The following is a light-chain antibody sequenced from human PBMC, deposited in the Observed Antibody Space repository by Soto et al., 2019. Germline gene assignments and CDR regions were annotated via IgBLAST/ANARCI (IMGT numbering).Light chain of an antibody. CDR2: DVS. V-gene: IGKV3-11*01. CDR1: QNISSY. CDR3: QQRSNWPRT. J-gene: IGKJ1*01. Sequence: IVLTQSPATLSLSPGNRATLSCRASQNISSYLIWYQQKPGQSPRVLIYDVSNRATGIPTRFSGSGSGTDFTLTISSLEPEDFAVYCCQQRSNWPRTFGQGTKVDIK.